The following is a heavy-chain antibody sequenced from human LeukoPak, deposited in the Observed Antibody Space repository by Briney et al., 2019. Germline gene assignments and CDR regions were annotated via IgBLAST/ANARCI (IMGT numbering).Heavy chain of an antibody. J-gene: IGHJ4*02. CDR2: INPSGGST. D-gene: IGHD5-18*01. Sequence: ASLKVSCKASGYTFTSYYMHCVPDTPGQGLEWRGIINPSGGSTSYAQKFQGRVTMTRDTSTSTVYMELSSLRSEDTAVYYCARNSSRGYSYGYAYWGQGTLVTVSS. V-gene: IGHV1-46*01. CDR1: GYTFTSYY. CDR3: ARNSSRGYSYGYAY.